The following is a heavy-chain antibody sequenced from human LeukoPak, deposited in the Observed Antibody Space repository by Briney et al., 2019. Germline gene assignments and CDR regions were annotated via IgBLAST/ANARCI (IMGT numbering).Heavy chain of an antibody. Sequence: GGSLRLSCAASGFTFDDYAMHWVRQAPGKGLEWVSGISWNSGSIGYADSVKGRFTISRDKAKNSLYLQMNSLRAEDTALYYCAKVGWQWELLGYFDYWGQGTLVTVSS. D-gene: IGHD1-26*01. V-gene: IGHV3-9*01. J-gene: IGHJ4*02. CDR2: ISWNSGSI. CDR1: GFTFDDYA. CDR3: AKVGWQWELLGYFDY.